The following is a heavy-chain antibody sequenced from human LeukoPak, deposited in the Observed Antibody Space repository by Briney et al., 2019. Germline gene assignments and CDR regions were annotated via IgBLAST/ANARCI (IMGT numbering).Heavy chain of an antibody. Sequence: GGSLRLSCAASGFTFSSYSMNWVRQAPGKGLEWVSSISSSSSYIYYADSVKGRFTISRDNAKNSLYLQVNSLRAEDTAVYYCARESGGYMTTVTTPFDYWGQGTLVTVSS. CDR2: ISSSSSYI. V-gene: IGHV3-21*01. D-gene: IGHD4-11*01. J-gene: IGHJ4*02. CDR3: ARESGGYMTTVTTPFDY. CDR1: GFTFSSYS.